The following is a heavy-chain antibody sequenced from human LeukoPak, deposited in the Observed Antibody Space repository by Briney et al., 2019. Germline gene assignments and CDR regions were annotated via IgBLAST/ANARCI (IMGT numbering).Heavy chain of an antibody. Sequence: TSETLSLTCTVSGGSISSSSYYWGWIRQPPGKGLEWIGSIYYSGSTYYNPSLKSRVTISVDTSKNQFSLKLSSVTAADTAVYYCARLLDWLNHWGQGTLVTVSS. CDR1: GGSISSSSYY. CDR2: IYYSGST. J-gene: IGHJ5*02. V-gene: IGHV4-39*01. CDR3: ARLLDWLNH.